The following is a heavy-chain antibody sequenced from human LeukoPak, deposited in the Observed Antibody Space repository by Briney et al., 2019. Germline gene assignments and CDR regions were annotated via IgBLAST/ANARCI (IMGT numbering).Heavy chain of an antibody. V-gene: IGHV3-23*01. CDR1: GFTFSSYA. Sequence: GGSLRLSCAASGFTFSSYAMSWVRQAPGKGLEWVSAISGSGGSTYYADSVKGRFTISRDNAKNSLYLQMNSLRAEDTAVYYCARERGYDYFDYWGQGTLVTVSS. J-gene: IGHJ4*02. D-gene: IGHD5-12*01. CDR3: ARERGYDYFDY. CDR2: ISGSGGST.